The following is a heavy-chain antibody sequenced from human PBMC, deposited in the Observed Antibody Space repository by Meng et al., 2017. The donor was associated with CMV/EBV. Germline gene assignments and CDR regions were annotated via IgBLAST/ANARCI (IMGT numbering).Heavy chain of an antibody. CDR2: IYYSGST. CDR1: GGSISSYY. V-gene: IGHV4-59*01. Sequence: LSCTVSGGSISSYYWSWIRQPPGKGLEWIGYIYYSGSTNYNPSLKSRVTISVDTSKNQFSLKLSSVTAADTAVYYCARDLWVPATPLSRAYYYGMDVWGQGTTVTVSS. D-gene: IGHD2-2*01. J-gene: IGHJ6*02. CDR3: ARDLWVPATPLSRAYYYGMDV.